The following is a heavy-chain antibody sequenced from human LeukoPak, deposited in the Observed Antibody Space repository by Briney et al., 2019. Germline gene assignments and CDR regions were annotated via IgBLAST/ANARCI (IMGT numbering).Heavy chain of an antibody. Sequence: GGSLRLSCAASGFTFSSYAMSWVRQAPGKGLEWVSAISGSGGSTYYADSMKGRFTISRDNSKNTLYLQMNSLRAEDTAVYYCAKESYDILTGYPRLYFDYWGQGTLVTVSS. J-gene: IGHJ4*02. CDR3: AKESYDILTGYPRLYFDY. D-gene: IGHD3-9*01. V-gene: IGHV3-23*01. CDR2: ISGSGGST. CDR1: GFTFSSYA.